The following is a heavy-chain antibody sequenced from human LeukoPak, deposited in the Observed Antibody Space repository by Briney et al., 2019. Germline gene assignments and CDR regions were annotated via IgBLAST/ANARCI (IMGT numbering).Heavy chain of an antibody. CDR3: ARGPGPADDGGGYCFDY. Sequence: ASVKVSCKASGYTFTSYYLYWVRQAPGQGLEWMGVINPSGGSTTFPQKFQGRVTMTRDTSTSTVYMELRSLRFEDTAVYYCARGPGPADDGGGYCFDYWGQGTLVTVSS. J-gene: IGHJ4*02. CDR2: INPSGGST. CDR1: GYTFTSYY. D-gene: IGHD3-22*01. V-gene: IGHV1-46*01.